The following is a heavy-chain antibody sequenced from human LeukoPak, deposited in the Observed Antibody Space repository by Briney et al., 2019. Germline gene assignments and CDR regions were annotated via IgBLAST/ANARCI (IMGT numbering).Heavy chain of an antibody. CDR1: GDSVSSNSAA. D-gene: IGHD6-19*01. Sequence: SHTLSLTCAISGDSVSSNSAAWNWIRQSPSKGLEWLGGTYYRSKWYNDYAVSVKSRITINPDTSKNHFSLQLNSVTPEDTAVYYCARALRYSSGWALDYWGQGTLVTVSS. CDR2: TYYRSKWYN. V-gene: IGHV6-1*01. J-gene: IGHJ4*02. CDR3: ARALRYSSGWALDY.